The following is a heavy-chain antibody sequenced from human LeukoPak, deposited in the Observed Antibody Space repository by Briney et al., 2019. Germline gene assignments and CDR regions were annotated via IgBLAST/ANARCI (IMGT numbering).Heavy chain of an antibody. CDR3: ARTSGPHSSSWYTDY. CDR2: ISGSGGST. Sequence: GGSLRLSCAASGFTFSSYAMSWVRQAPGKGLEWVSAISGSGGSTYYADSVKGRFTISRDNSKNTLYLQMNSLRAEDTAVYYCARTSGPHSSSWYTDYWGQGTLVTVSS. CDR1: GFTFSSYA. V-gene: IGHV3-23*01. J-gene: IGHJ4*02. D-gene: IGHD6-13*01.